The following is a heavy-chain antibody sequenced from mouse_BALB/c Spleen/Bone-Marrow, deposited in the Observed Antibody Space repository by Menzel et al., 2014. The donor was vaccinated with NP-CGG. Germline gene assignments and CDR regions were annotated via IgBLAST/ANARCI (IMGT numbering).Heavy chain of an antibody. CDR1: GFNIKDTY. D-gene: IGHD2-1*01. Sequence: EVQLQQSGAELVKPGASVKLSCTASGFNIKDTYIHWVKQRPEQGLEWIGRIDPANGNTKYDPKFQGKATITADTSSSTAYLQLSSMTSEDTAVYYCARNGNYSAWFAYWGQGTLVTVSA. CDR2: IDPANGNT. V-gene: IGHV14-3*02. J-gene: IGHJ3*01. CDR3: ARNGNYSAWFAY.